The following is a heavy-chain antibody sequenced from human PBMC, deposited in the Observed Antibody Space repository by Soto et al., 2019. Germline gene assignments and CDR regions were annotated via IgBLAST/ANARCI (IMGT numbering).Heavy chain of an antibody. V-gene: IGHV3-23*01. CDR1: GFAFSSYA. D-gene: IGHD1-1*01. CDR2: ISGGSGTT. CDR3: AKRMSWNRGTRMGYTS. J-gene: IGHJ5*02. Sequence: GGSLRLSCAASGFAFSSYAMSWVRQAPGKGLEWVSAISGGSGTTYYADSVKGRFTISRDNSKNTLYLQMSSLRAEDTAVYYCAKRMSWNRGTRMGYTSWGKAPLV.